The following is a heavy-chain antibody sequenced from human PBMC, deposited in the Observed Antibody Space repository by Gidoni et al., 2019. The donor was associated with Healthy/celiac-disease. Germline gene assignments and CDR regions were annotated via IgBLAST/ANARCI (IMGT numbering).Heavy chain of an antibody. D-gene: IGHD1-26*01. CDR1: GFTFSSYA. CDR3: AKDQERVDAFDI. V-gene: IGHV3-23*01. CDR2: SSGSGGST. J-gene: IGHJ3*02. Sequence: EVQLLESGGGLVQPGGSLRLSCAASGFTFSSYAMSWVRQAPGKGLEWVSASSGSGGSTYYADSVKGRFTISRYNSKNTLYLQMNSLRAEDTAVYYCAKDQERVDAFDIWGQGTMVTVSS.